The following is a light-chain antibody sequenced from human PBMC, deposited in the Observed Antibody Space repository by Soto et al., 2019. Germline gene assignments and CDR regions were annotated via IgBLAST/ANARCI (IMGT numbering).Light chain of an antibody. CDR3: QQYNNWPLT. CDR1: QSVNSN. J-gene: IGKJ4*01. CDR2: GAS. V-gene: IGKV3-15*01. Sequence: EIAMTQSPATLSVSPGERATLSCRASQSVNSNLAWYQQKPGQAPRLLIYGASTRATGIPARFSGSGSGTEFTVPISSLQPEDFAVYYCQQYNNWPLTFGGGTKVEIK.